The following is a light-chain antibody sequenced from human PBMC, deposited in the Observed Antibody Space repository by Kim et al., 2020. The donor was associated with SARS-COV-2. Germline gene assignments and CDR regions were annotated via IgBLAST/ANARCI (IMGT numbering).Light chain of an antibody. Sequence: VSPGESATLSCRASQSVGSILAWYQQRPGQPPRLIIYDASTRATGIPARCIGSGSGTDFTLTISSLQSEDFAVYYCQQYNNCPPTFGQGTKVEIK. CDR2: DAS. V-gene: IGKV3-15*01. CDR3: QQYNNCPPT. J-gene: IGKJ1*01. CDR1: QSVGSI.